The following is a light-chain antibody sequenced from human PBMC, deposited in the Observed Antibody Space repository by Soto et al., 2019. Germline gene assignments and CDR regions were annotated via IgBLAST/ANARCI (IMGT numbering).Light chain of an antibody. CDR1: QSVGNN. V-gene: IGKV3-15*01. J-gene: IGKJ4*01. CDR3: QQYGDWPLT. Sequence: EIVLTQSPATLSVSPGERATLSCRASQSVGNNFAWYQQKPGQAPRLLIFAASTRATGVPARFSGSGSGTEFTLIISSLQSEDFGVYYFQQYGDWPLTFGGGANVEIE. CDR2: AAS.